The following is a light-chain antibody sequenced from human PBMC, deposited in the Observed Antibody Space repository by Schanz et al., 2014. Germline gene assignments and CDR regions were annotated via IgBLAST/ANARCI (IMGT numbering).Light chain of an antibody. Sequence: QLVLTQSPSASASLGASVKLTCTLSSGHSSYDIAWHQQQPEKGPRYLMKLNSDGSHSKGDGIPDRFSGSSSGAERYLTISSLQSEDEADYYCQTWGTGIRGVFGGGTKLTVL. J-gene: IGLJ3*02. CDR1: SGHSSYD. CDR3: QTWGTGIRGV. V-gene: IGLV4-69*01. CDR2: LNSDGSH.